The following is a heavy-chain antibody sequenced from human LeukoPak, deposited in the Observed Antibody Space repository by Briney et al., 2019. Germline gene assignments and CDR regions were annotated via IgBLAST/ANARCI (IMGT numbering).Heavy chain of an antibody. V-gene: IGHV4-61*02. CDR2: IYTSGST. J-gene: IGHJ4*02. CDR1: GGSISSGSYY. D-gene: IGHD3-10*01. Sequence: SQTPSLTCTVSGGSISSGSYYWSWIRQPAGKGLEWIGRIYTSGSTNYNPSLKSRVTISLDTSKNQFSLKLSSVTAADTAVYYCARVLTYGSRTYYFDYWGQGTLVTVSS. CDR3: ARVLTYGSRTYYFDY.